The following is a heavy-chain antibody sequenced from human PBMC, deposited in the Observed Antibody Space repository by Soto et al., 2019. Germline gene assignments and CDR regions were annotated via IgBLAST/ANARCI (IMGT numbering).Heavy chain of an antibody. CDR2: MNPNSGNT. CDR1: GYTFTSYD. Sequence: ASVKVSCKASGYTFTSYDINWVRQATGQGLEWMGWMNPNSGNTGYAQKFQGRVTMTRNTSISTAYMELSSLRSEDTAVYYCARGHGSGYSGYSDLNDYWGQGTLVTFSS. J-gene: IGHJ4*02. CDR3: ARGHGSGYSGYSDLNDY. V-gene: IGHV1-8*01. D-gene: IGHD5-12*01.